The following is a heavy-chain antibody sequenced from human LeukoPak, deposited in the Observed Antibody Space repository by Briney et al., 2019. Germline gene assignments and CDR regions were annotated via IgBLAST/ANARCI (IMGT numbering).Heavy chain of an antibody. V-gene: IGHV1-2*02. CDR1: GYTFTGYY. Sequence: ASVKVSCKASGYTFTGYYMHWVRQASGQGLEWMGWINPNSGGTNYAQKFQGRVTMTRDTSISTAYMELSSLRSDDTAVYYCAREGGDYITSWNAYWGQGTLVTVS. CDR3: AREGGDYITSWNAY. CDR2: INPNSGGT. D-gene: IGHD1-1*01. J-gene: IGHJ4*02.